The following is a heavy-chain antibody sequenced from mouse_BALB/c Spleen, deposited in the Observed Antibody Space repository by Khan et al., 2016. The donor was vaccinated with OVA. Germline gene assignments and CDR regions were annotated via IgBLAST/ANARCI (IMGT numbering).Heavy chain of an antibody. Sequence: QVQLKESGPGLVAPSQSLSITCTVSGFSLTSYGVSWVRQPPGKGLEWLGVIWGDGNTNFYSALSSRLSISKDNSKSQVFLKLNSLQTDDTATYYCDKDREYYAVDYWGQGTSVTVSS. CDR1: GFSLTSYG. CDR2: IWGDGNT. CDR3: DKDREYYAVDY. J-gene: IGHJ4*01. V-gene: IGHV2-3*01.